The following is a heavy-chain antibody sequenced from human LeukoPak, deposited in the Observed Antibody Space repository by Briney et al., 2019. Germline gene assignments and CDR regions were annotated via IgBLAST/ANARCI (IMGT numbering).Heavy chain of an antibody. V-gene: IGHV4-39*07. CDR1: GGSISSSSYY. Sequence: SETLSLTCTVSGGSISSSSYYWGWIRQPPGKGLEWIGSIYYSGSTYYNPSLKSRVTISVDTSKNQFSLKLSSVTAADTAVYYCARDDRYSSGWYYAFDIWGQGTMVTVSS. J-gene: IGHJ3*02. CDR3: ARDDRYSSGWYYAFDI. D-gene: IGHD6-19*01. CDR2: IYYSGST.